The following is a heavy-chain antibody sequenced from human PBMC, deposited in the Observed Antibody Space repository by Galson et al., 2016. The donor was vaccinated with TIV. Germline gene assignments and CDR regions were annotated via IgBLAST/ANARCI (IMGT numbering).Heavy chain of an antibody. D-gene: IGHD4-17*01. CDR2: ISGSGDIT. J-gene: IGHJ4*02. CDR1: GFRFNSFGSYG. CDR3: AQGRLVDGDYRDY. V-gene: IGHV3-23*01. Sequence: SLRLSCAATGFRFNSFGSYGMNWVRQAPGKGLEWVSGISGSGDITYYADSVRGRVTISRDNSENMLYLQMNSRRVDDTAVYYRAQGRLVDGDYRDYWGQGTLVTVSS.